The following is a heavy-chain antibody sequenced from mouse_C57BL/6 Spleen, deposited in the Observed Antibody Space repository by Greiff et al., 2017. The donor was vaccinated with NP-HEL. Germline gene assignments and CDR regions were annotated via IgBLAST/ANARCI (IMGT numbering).Heavy chain of an antibody. D-gene: IGHD1-1*01. J-gene: IGHJ4*01. CDR1: GYTFTSYW. CDR3: ARSAYYYGSSYGAMDY. Sequence: VQRVESGAELVRPGSSVKLSCKASGYTFTSYWMDWVKQRPGQGLEWIGNIYPSDSETHYNQKFKDKATLTVDKSSSTAYMQLSSLTSEDSAVYYCARSAYYYGSSYGAMDYWGQGTSVTVSS. V-gene: IGHV1-61*01. CDR2: IYPSDSET.